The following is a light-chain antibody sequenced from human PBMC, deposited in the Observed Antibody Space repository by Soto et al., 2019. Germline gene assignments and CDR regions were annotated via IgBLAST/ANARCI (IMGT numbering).Light chain of an antibody. Sequence: QSVLTQPASVSGSPGQSITISCTGTSSDVGGYNYVSWYQQHPGKAPKLMIYEVSNRPSGVSNRFSGSKSGNTASLTISGLQAEDEADYYCTSYTGSSTLVFGGGTDLTVL. CDR2: EVS. CDR3: TSYTGSSTLV. CDR1: SSDVGGYNY. J-gene: IGLJ3*02. V-gene: IGLV2-14*01.